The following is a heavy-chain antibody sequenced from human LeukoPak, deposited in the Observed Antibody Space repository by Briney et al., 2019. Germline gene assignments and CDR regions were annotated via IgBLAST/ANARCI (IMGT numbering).Heavy chain of an antibody. CDR2: IGSIGDTT. CDR3: AMDPYHTN. CDR1: GFTFSSYA. D-gene: IGHD3-3*01. Sequence: GGSLRLSCAASGFTFSSYAMSWVRQAPGKGLEWVSGIGSIGDTTDYADSVKGRFTVSRDNSKNTLYLQMNCLRAEDTAVCFCAMDPYHTNWGQGTTVTVAS. J-gene: IGHJ6*02. V-gene: IGHV3-23*01.